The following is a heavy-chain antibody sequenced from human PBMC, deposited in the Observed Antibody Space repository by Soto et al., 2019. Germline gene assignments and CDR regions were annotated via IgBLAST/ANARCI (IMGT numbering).Heavy chain of an antibody. CDR2: INPSGGST. J-gene: IGHJ4*02. D-gene: IGHD6-19*01. CDR3: ARASVSGRRFDY. V-gene: IGHV1-46*03. Sequence: ASVKVSCKASGYTFSSYYMHWVRQAPGQGLEWMGVINPSGGSTTYAQKFQGRVTMTRDTSTTTFYMELSSLTSEDTAVYYCARASVSGRRFDYWGEGTLVTV. CDR1: GYTFSSYY.